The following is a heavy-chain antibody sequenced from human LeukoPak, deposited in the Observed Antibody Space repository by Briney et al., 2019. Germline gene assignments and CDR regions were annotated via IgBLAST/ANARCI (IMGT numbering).Heavy chain of an antibody. V-gene: IGHV4-39*01. CDR1: GGSISSSSYY. D-gene: IGHD3-16*02. Sequence: PSETLSLTCTVSGGSISSSSYYWGWIRQPPGKGLEWIGSIYYSGSTYYNPSLKSRVTISVDTSKSQFSLKLSSVTAADTAVYYCASLYVWGSYRYETPWGQGTLVTVSS. CDR2: IYYSGST. CDR3: ASLYVWGSYRYETP. J-gene: IGHJ5*02.